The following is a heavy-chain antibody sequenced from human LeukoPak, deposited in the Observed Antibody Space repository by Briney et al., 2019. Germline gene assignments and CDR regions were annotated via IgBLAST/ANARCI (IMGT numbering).Heavy chain of an antibody. CDR1: GFTFSSYS. V-gene: IGHV3-21*01. D-gene: IGHD2-8*01. CDR2: VSSSSSYI. CDR3: ARIGEYCTNGVCYGFYYYGMDV. J-gene: IGHJ6*02. Sequence: PGGSLRLSCAASGFTFSSYSMNWVRQAPGKGLEWVSSVSSSSSYIDYADSVKGRFTISRDNAKNSLYLQMNSLRAEDTAVYYCARIGEYCTNGVCYGFYYYGMDVWGQGTTVTVSS.